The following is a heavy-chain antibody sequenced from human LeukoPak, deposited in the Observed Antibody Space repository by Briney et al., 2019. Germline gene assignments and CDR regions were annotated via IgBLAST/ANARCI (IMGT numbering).Heavy chain of an antibody. D-gene: IGHD3-16*01. CDR1: GFTFSSYS. Sequence: GGSLRLSCAASGFTFSSYSMNWVRQAPGKGLEWVSSISSSSRHIYYADSMKGRFTISRDNAKNSVYLQMNGLRAEDTAVYYCARGVGLGGWFDPWGQGTLVTVSS. CDR3: ARGVGLGGWFDP. CDR2: ISSSSRHI. V-gene: IGHV3-21*01. J-gene: IGHJ5*02.